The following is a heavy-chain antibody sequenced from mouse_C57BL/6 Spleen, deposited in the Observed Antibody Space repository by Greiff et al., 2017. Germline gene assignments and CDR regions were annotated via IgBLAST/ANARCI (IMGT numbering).Heavy chain of an antibody. D-gene: IGHD1-1*01. Sequence: VQLQQSGPELVKPGASVKISCKASGYAFSSSWMNWVKQRPGKGLEWIGRIYPGDGDTNYNGKFKGKATLTADKSSSTAYMQLSSLTSEDSAVYFCARSTLTTVVARDYFDYWGQGTTLTVSS. CDR2: IYPGDGDT. J-gene: IGHJ2*01. CDR3: ARSTLTTVVARDYFDY. V-gene: IGHV1-82*01. CDR1: GYAFSSSW.